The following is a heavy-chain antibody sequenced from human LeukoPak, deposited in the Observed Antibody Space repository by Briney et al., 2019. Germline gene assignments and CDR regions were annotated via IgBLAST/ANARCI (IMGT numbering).Heavy chain of an antibody. D-gene: IGHD3-10*01. CDR3: ARDRRQLLWFGELWSWFDP. CDR1: GGSISSYY. J-gene: IGHJ5*02. V-gene: IGHV4-59*01. Sequence: PSETLSLTCTVSGGSISSYYWSWIRQPPGKGLEWIGYIYYSGSTNYNPSLKSRVTISVDTSKNQFSLKLSSVTAADTAVYYCARDRRQLLWFGELWSWFDPWGQGTLVTVSS. CDR2: IYYSGST.